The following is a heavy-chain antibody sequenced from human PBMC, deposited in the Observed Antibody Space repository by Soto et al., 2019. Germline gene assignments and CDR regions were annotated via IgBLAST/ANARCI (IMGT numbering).Heavy chain of an antibody. D-gene: IGHD5-18*01. Sequence: SVKVSCKASGGTFSSYAISWVRQAPGQGLEWMGGIIPIFGTANYAQKFQGRVTITADESTSTAYMELSSLRSEDTAVYYCARAGRGYSYGSRVNYYYYYGIDVWGQGTTVTVSS. CDR3: ARAGRGYSYGSRVNYYYYYGIDV. J-gene: IGHJ6*02. CDR1: GGTFSSYA. CDR2: IIPIFGTA. V-gene: IGHV1-69*13.